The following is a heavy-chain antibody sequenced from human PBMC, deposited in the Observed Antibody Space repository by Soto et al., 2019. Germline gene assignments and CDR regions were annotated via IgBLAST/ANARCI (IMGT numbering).Heavy chain of an antibody. V-gene: IGHV4-31*03. CDR3: ARDGYCTNGVCYSGMDV. D-gene: IGHD2-8*01. J-gene: IGHJ6*04. CDR1: GGSISSGGYY. CDR2: IYYSGST. Sequence: SETLSLTCTVSGGSISSGGYYWSWIRQHPGKGLEWIGYIYYSGSTYYNPSLKSRVTISVDTSKNQFSLKLSSVTAADTAVYYCARDGYCTNGVCYSGMDVWGKGTTVTVSS.